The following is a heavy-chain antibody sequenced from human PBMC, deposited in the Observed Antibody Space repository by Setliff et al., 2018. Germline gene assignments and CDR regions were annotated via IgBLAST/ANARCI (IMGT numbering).Heavy chain of an antibody. J-gene: IGHJ4*02. V-gene: IGHV4-39*07. D-gene: IGHD3-3*01. CDR3: ARTDDYYNFYAY. CDR2: IFYGGST. CDR1: GASISSSSYY. Sequence: SETLSLTCTVSGASISSSSYYWAWIRQPPGRGLELIGSIFYGGSTYYNPSLKSRVTISIDASKNQFSLKLDAVTAADTAVYYCARTDDYYNFYAYWGQGTLVTVSS.